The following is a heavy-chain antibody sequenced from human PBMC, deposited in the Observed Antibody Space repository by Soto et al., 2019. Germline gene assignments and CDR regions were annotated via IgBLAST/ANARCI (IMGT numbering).Heavy chain of an antibody. CDR1: GFTFSRYA. CDR3: AKDSGRKIGKPYYYYYMDV. Sequence: PGGSLRLSCAASGFTFSRYAMSWVRQAPGKGLEWVSAISGSGGSTYYADSVKGRFTISRDNSKNTLYLQMNSLRAEDTAVYYCAKDSGRKIGKPYYYYYMDVWGKGTTVTVSS. J-gene: IGHJ6*03. CDR2: ISGSGGST. V-gene: IGHV3-23*01. D-gene: IGHD3-10*01.